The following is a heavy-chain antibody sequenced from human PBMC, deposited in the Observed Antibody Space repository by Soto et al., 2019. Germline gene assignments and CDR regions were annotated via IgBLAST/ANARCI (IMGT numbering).Heavy chain of an antibody. V-gene: IGHV3-33*01. D-gene: IGHD5-18*01. CDR2: VWYDGSNQ. CDR1: GFTFSSYA. CDR3: AGGYSYSPGFYFDY. J-gene: IGHJ4*02. Sequence: GGSLRLSCAASGFTFSSYAMPWVRQAPGKGLEWVAVVWYDGSNQYYADSVKGRFTIFRDNSKNTLFLQMNSLRVEDTAVYYCAGGYSYSPGFYFDYWGQGSLVTVSS.